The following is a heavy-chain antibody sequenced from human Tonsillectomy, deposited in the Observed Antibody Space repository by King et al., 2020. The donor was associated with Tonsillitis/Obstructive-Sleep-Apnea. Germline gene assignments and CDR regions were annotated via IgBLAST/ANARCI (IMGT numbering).Heavy chain of an antibody. CDR2: ISSSSSYI. Sequence: VQLVESGGGLVKPGGSLRLSCAASGFTFSSYSMNWVRQAPGKGLEWVSSISSSSSYIYYADSVKGRFTISRDNAKNSLYLQMNRLGAEDTAVYYCVRDLPAAVAGTSMDVWGQGTTFTVSS. CDR3: VRDLPAAVAGTSMDV. J-gene: IGHJ6*02. CDR1: GFTFSSYS. D-gene: IGHD6-19*01. V-gene: IGHV3-21*01.